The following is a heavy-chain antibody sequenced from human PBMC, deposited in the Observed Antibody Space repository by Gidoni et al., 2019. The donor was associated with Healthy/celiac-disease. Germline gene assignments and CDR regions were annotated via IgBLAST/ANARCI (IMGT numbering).Heavy chain of an antibody. V-gene: IGHV3-21*01. Sequence: EVQLVESGGGLVKPGGSLRRSCAASAFTFSRYSMYWVRPAPGKGLEGVSSISSSISYIYDADSVKGRFTISRDNAKKSLYLQMNSLRAEDTAVYYCAREAEISSGWLYYFDYWGQGTLVTVSS. D-gene: IGHD6-19*01. CDR3: AREAEISSGWLYYFDY. CDR1: AFTFSRYS. J-gene: IGHJ4*02. CDR2: ISSSISYI.